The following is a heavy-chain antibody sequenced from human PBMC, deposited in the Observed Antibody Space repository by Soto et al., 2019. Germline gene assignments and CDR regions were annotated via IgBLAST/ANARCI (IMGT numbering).Heavy chain of an antibody. Sequence: QVQLVECGGGVVQPVRSLRLFFAASGFTFRRYGMHSVGQAPGNGLEWVAGICYGGGNEHYADSVKGRFTIYRDNSKNTLHLKMKNLRATDTAVYYCARVTHSSSAAPYRYYGMDVLGQATTVTVSS. J-gene: IGHJ6*02. V-gene: IGHV3-33*01. CDR1: GFTFRRYG. D-gene: IGHD6-6*01. CDR2: ICYGGGNE. CDR3: ARVTHSSSAAPYRYYGMDV.